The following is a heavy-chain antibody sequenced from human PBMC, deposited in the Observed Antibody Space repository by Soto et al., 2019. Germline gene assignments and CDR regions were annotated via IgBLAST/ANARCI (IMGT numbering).Heavy chain of an antibody. V-gene: IGHV3-23*01. Sequence: PGGSLRLSCVASGFTFSNYVMSWVRQAPGKGLEWVSTISGSGSTIYYADSVKGRFTISRDNSKNTLYLQMSSLRAEDTAVYYCAKVFYYYDSSGYYYFDYWGQGTLVTVSS. J-gene: IGHJ4*02. CDR2: ISGSGSTI. CDR3: AKVFYYYDSSGYYYFDY. D-gene: IGHD3-22*01. CDR1: GFTFSNYV.